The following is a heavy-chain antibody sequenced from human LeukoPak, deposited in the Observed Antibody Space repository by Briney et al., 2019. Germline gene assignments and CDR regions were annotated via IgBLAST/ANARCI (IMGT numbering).Heavy chain of an antibody. CDR2: LNPDGSEK. J-gene: IGHJ4*02. V-gene: IGHV3-7*02. CDR1: GFTFSSYW. CDR3: ARAFYGDLDY. Sequence: GGSLRLSCAASGFTFSSYWMSWVRQAPGKGLEWVANLNPDGSEKYHVDSLKGRFTISRDNAKNSLYLQMSSLRAEDTAVYYCARAFYGDLDYWGQGTLVTVSS. D-gene: IGHD4-17*01.